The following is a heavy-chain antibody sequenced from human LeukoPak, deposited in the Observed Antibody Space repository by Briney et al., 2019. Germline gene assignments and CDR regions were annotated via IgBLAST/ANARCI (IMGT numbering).Heavy chain of an antibody. CDR3: ASAEPRGIVWYPY. CDR1: GGSISSYY. Sequence: SETLSLTCTVSGGSISSYYWSWIRQPPGKGLEWIGYIYYSGSTYYNPSLKSRVTISVDTSKNQFSLKLSSVTAADTAVYYCASAEPRGIVWYPYWGQGTLVTVSS. J-gene: IGHJ4*02. CDR2: IYYSGST. V-gene: IGHV4-59*12. D-gene: IGHD6-13*01.